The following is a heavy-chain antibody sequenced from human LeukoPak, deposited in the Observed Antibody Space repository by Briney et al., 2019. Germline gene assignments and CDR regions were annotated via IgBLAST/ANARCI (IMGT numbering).Heavy chain of an antibody. V-gene: IGHV3-49*04. D-gene: IGHD4-23*01. J-gene: IGHJ4*02. Sequence: PGRSLRLSCTASGINFGGYAMSWVRQAPGKGLEWVAFIRSKLYGETTEYAASVKGRFTVSRGDSKSIAYLQMNSLKAEDTGVYYCTSYGGRTFDYWGQGTLVTVSS. CDR3: TSYGGRTFDY. CDR2: IRSKLYGETT. CDR1: GINFGGYA.